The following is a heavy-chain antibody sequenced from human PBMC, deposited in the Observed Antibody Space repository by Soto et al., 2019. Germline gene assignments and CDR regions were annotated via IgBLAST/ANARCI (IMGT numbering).Heavy chain of an antibody. V-gene: IGHV3-23*01. CDR3: AKRSSSSTFDY. D-gene: IGHD6-6*01. Sequence: EVQLLESGGGLVQPGESLRLSCAASGFTFSSYAMSWVRQAPGKGLEWGSVISGSDDSTYYADSVKGRFTISRDNSKNTLYLQMNSLRAEDTAVYYCAKRSSSSTFDYWGQGTLVTVSS. CDR1: GFTFSSYA. J-gene: IGHJ4*02. CDR2: ISGSDDST.